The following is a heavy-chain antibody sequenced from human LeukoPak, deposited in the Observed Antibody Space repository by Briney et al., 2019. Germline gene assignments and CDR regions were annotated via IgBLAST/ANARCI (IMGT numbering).Heavy chain of an antibody. D-gene: IGHD2-21*02. Sequence: GESLKISCQDTGYKFTTYWIGWVRQMPGKGLEWMGMIYPGDSDTRHGPAFQGQVTISAGTSISTAFLHWSSLKASDTAIYYCARHPGDEYYFDSWGQGTLVTVSS. J-gene: IGHJ4*02. V-gene: IGHV5-51*01. CDR2: IYPGDSDT. CDR3: ARHPGDEYYFDS. CDR1: GYKFTTYW.